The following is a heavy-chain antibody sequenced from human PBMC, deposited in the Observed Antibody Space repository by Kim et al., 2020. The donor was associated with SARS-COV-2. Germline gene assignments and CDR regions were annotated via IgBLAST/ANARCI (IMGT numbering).Heavy chain of an antibody. V-gene: IGHV3-21*01. CDR1: GFTFSTYS. CDR2: ISRGSDYI. D-gene: IGHD3-22*01. Sequence: GGSLRLSCAASGFTFSTYSMTWVRQAPGGGLEWVSTISRGSDYIFNADSVKGRFIISRENAKNSLYLQMISLRAEDTAVYYCVGYDYDSSVYLNAFHIWGQRTMLTVSS. J-gene: IGHJ3*02. CDR3: VGYDYDSSVYLNAFHI.